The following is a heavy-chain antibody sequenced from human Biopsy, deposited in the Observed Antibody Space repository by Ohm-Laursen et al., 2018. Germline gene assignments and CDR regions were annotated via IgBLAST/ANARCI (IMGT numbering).Heavy chain of an antibody. CDR1: GYSLSTYD. D-gene: IGHD6-6*01. Sequence: ASVNASCKASGYSLSTYDVNWVRQARGQGLEWMGWMIPSSGKTGYAQRFQGRVTLTMNTSISTAYMELSGLRSEDTAVYFCARGYSRRVSIFEASIYWFDTWGQGTLATVSS. CDR2: MIPSSGKT. J-gene: IGHJ5*02. V-gene: IGHV1-8*01. CDR3: ARGYSRRVSIFEASIYWFDT.